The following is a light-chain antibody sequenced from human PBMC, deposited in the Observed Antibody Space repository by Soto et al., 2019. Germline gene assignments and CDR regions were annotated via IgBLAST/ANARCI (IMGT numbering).Light chain of an antibody. Sequence: EIVLTQSPCTLSLSPGERATLSCRASQSVSSNLAWYQQKPGQAPRLLIYDASNRATGIPARFSGSGSGTDFTLTISSLEPEDFAVYYCQQRSNWPLITFGQGTRLENK. V-gene: IGKV3-11*01. CDR3: QQRSNWPLIT. J-gene: IGKJ5*01. CDR2: DAS. CDR1: QSVSSN.